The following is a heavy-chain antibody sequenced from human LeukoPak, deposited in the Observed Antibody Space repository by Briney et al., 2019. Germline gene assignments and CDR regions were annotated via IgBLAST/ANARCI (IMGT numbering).Heavy chain of an antibody. CDR2: IHYSGYI. V-gene: IGHV4-59*01. Sequence: SEALSLTCTVSGGSISTSYWYWIRQPPGQGLELTGYIHYSGYINYNPSLNSRVTISAYTSKNQLSLKLSSVTAADTAVYYCARVGCSGGSCYPDYWGQGTLVTVSS. D-gene: IGHD2-15*01. CDR3: ARVGCSGGSCYPDY. J-gene: IGHJ4*02. CDR1: GGSISTSY.